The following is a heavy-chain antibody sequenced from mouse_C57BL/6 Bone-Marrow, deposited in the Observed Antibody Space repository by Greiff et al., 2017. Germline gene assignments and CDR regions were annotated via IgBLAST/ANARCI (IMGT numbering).Heavy chain of an antibody. CDR3: ARGDYYGSSPHWYFDV. D-gene: IGHD1-1*01. CDR1: GYTFTDYY. V-gene: IGHV1-26*01. CDR2: INPNNGGT. J-gene: IGHJ1*03. Sequence: EVQLQQSGPELVKPGASVKISCKASGYTFTDYYMNWVKQSHGKSLEWIGDINPNNGGTSYNQKFKGKATLTVDKSSSTAYMELRSLTAEDSAVYYWARGDYYGSSPHWYFDVWGTGTTVTVSS.